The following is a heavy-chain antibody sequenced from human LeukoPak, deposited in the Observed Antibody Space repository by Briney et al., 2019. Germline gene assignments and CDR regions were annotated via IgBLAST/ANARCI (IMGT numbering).Heavy chain of an antibody. Sequence: NPSETLSLTCTVSGYSISSGYYWGWIRQPPGKGLEWIGSIYHSGSTYYNPSLKSRVTISVDTSKNQFSLKLSSVTAADTAVYYCAREKIAAAGGHMDVWGKGPRSPSP. D-gene: IGHD6-13*01. CDR1: GYSISSGYY. CDR3: AREKIAAAGGHMDV. V-gene: IGHV4-38-2*02. CDR2: IYHSGST. J-gene: IGHJ6*03.